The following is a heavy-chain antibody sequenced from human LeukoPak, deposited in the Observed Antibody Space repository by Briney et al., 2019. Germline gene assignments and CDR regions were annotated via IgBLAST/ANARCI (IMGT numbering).Heavy chain of an antibody. CDR3: ARRLRTYFDY. Sequence: SETLSLTCAVSGGYISAYYWNWIRQPPGRGLEWIGYILTGSTTYSPSPKSQVTLSADTSKNQFSLKLSSVTAADTAVYYCARRLRTYFDYWGQGSLVTVSS. CDR1: GGYISAYY. J-gene: IGHJ4*02. CDR2: ILTGST. V-gene: IGHV4-4*09.